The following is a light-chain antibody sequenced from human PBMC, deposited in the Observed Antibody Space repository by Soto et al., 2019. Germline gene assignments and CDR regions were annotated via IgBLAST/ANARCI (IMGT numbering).Light chain of an antibody. V-gene: IGLV2-14*03. CDR2: NVN. J-gene: IGLJ2*01. CDR1: SSDIGASDY. Sequence: QSVLTQPASVSGSPGQSITVSCTGTSSDIGASDYVSWYQQHPDKAPKLIIYNVNYRPSGISSRFSGSKSGNTASLTISGLQAEDEADYFGSSDALFGGGTKLTVL. CDR3: SSDAL.